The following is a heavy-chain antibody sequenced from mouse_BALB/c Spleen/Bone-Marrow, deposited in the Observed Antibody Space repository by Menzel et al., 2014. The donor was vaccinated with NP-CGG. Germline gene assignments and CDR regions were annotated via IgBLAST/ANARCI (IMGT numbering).Heavy chain of an antibody. D-gene: IGHD2-12*01. CDR1: GYTFTRYT. Sequence: VQLQQSGAELASPGASVTMSCKASGYTFTRYTMPWVTQRPGQGLEWIGYINPSSGYTNYNQKFKDKATLTADKSSSTAYMQLISLTSEDSAVYYCSRGGELRRMRGHDSGQETSRTVPP. J-gene: IGHJ2*02. CDR2: INPSSGYT. V-gene: IGHV1-4*01. CDR3: SRGGELRRMRGHD.